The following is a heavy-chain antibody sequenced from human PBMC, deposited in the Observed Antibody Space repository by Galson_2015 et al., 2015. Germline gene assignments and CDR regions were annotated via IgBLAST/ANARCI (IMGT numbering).Heavy chain of an antibody. V-gene: IGHV3-23*01. Sequence: SLRLSCAASGFTFSSYAMSWVRQAPGKGLEWVSAISGSGGSTYYADSVKGRFTISRDNSKNTLYLQMDSLRAEDTAVYYCAKDLEDTAMVNWGWFDPWGQGTLVTVSS. CDR1: GFTFSSYA. J-gene: IGHJ5*02. CDR3: AKDLEDTAMVNWGWFDP. D-gene: IGHD5-18*01. CDR2: ISGSGGST.